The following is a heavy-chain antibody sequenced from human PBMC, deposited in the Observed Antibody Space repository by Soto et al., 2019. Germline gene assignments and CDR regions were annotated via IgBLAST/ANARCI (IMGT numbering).Heavy chain of an antibody. J-gene: IGHJ4*02. CDR1: GGSFSGYY. V-gene: IGHV4-34*01. CDR2: INHSGST. CDR3: ARGRQNDY. Sequence: QVQLQQWGAGLLKPSETLSLTCAVYGGSFSGYYWSWIRQPPGKGLEWIGEINHSGSTNYNPSLKSRVTISVDTSKNQFSLKPSSVTAADTAVYYCARGRQNDYWGQGTLVTVSS.